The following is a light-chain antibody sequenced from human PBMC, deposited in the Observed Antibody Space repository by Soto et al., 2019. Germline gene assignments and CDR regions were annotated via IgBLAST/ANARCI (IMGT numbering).Light chain of an antibody. CDR2: GAS. CDR1: QSISSY. V-gene: IGKV1-39*01. J-gene: IGKJ2*01. Sequence: DIQMTQSPSSLSASVGERVTITCRASQSISSYLNWYQGKPGQAPKLLIFGASSLQSGVPSRFSGSGSGTDFTLTISSLQPEDFATYYCQQSYSTLYTFGQGTKLEIK. CDR3: QQSYSTLYT.